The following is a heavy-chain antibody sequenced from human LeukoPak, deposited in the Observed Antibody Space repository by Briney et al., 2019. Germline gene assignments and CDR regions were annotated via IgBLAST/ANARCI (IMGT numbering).Heavy chain of an antibody. D-gene: IGHD5-24*01. CDR2: IYYSGST. V-gene: IGHV4-30-4*08. CDR1: GASISSGDYY. J-gene: IGHJ4*02. CDR3: ASLYGYHRGIHFDY. Sequence: SETLSLTCTVSGASISSGDYYWSWIRQPPGKGLEWIGYIYYSGSTYYNPSLKSRVTISVDTSKNQFSLKLSSVTAADTAVYYCASLYGYHRGIHFDYWGQGTLVTVSS.